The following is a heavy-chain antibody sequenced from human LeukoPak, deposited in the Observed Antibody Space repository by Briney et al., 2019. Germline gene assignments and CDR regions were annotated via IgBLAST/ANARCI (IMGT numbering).Heavy chain of an antibody. V-gene: IGHV1-69*01. CDR1: GGTFSSYA. CDR3: ARARLDDYSNYVGLDY. D-gene: IGHD4-11*01. J-gene: IGHJ4*02. CDR2: IIPIFGTA. Sequence: SVKVSCKASGGTFSSYAISWVRQAPGQGLEWMGGIIPIFGTANYAQKFQGRVTITADESTSTAYMELSSLRSEDTAVYYCARARLDDYSNYVGLDYWGQGTLVTVSS.